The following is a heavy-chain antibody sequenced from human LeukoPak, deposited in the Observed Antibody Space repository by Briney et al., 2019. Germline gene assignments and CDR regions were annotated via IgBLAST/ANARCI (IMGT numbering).Heavy chain of an antibody. CDR1: GGSISSYY. CDR2: IYYSGST. J-gene: IGHJ6*03. V-gene: IGHV4-59*01. Sequence: PSETLSLTCTVSGGSISSYYWSWIRQPPGKGLEWIGYIYYSGSTNYNPSLKSRVTISVDTSKNQFSLKLSSVTAADTAVYYCAKDPEDWLGYYYYMDVWGKGTTVTVSS. D-gene: IGHD3/OR15-3a*01. CDR3: AKDPEDWLGYYYYMDV.